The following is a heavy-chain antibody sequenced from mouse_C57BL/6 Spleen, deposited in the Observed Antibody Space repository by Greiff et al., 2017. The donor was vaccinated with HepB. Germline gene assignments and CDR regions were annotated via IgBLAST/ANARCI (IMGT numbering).Heavy chain of an antibody. V-gene: IGHV5-12*01. CDR1: GFTFSDYY. Sequence: EVKLVESGGGLVQPGGSLKLSCAASGFTFSDYYMYWVRQTPEKRLEWVAYISNGGGSTYYPDTVKGRFTISRDNAKNTLYLQMSRLKSEDTAMYYCASGDYSNYDYAMDYWGQGTSVTVSS. D-gene: IGHD2-5*01. CDR3: ASGDYSNYDYAMDY. J-gene: IGHJ4*01. CDR2: ISNGGGST.